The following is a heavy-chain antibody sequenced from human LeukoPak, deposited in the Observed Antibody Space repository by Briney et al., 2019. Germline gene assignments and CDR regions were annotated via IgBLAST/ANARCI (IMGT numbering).Heavy chain of an antibody. CDR1: VFTFKYDA. CDR3: ARDERCSGGSCTDY. J-gene: IGHJ4*02. Sequence: PGGSLRLSCAASVFTFKYDAMGWVRQAPGKGLEWVSYISSSSSTIYYADSVKGRFTISRDNAKNSLYLQMNSLRAEDTAVYYCARDERCSGGSCTDYWGQGTLVTVSS. CDR2: ISSSSSTI. V-gene: IGHV3-48*04. D-gene: IGHD2-15*01.